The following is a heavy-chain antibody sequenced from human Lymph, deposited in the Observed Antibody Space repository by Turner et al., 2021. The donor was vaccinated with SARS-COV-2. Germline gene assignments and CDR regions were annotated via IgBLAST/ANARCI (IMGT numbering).Heavy chain of an antibody. CDR3: ARQATTVDTGPRPATAAGIDP. Sequence: QVQLGQAGAGVKTPGASVKVACHAAGHSFAGYFMHWVRQAPGQGLEWMGWIKPYRGGTNYAQKFQGRVTMNRDTSISTAYMELSRLKADDTAVYYCARQATTVDTGPRPATAAGIDPWGQGTLVTVSS. CDR2: IKPYRGGT. V-gene: IGHV1-2*02. D-gene: IGHD5-18*01. J-gene: IGHJ5*02. CDR1: GHSFAGYF.